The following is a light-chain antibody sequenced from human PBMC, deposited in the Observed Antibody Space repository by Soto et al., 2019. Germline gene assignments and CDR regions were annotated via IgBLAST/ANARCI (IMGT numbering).Light chain of an antibody. Sequence: QSALTQPRSASGSPGQSVTISCTGTSSDVGAYNFVSWYQQHPGKAPKLMIYDVSKRPSGVPDRFSGSKSGNTASLTISGLQAEDEADYYCCSYAGSYTWVFGTGTKLTVL. J-gene: IGLJ1*01. CDR1: SSDVGAYNF. V-gene: IGLV2-11*01. CDR3: CSYAGSYTWV. CDR2: DVS.